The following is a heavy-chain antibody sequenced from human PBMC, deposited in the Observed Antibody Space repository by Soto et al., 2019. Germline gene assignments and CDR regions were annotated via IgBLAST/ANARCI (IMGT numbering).Heavy chain of an antibody. Sequence: ASVKVSCKVSGYTFTSYYMHWVRQAPGQGLEWMGIINPSGGSTSYAQKFQGRVTMTRDTSTSTVYMELSSLRSEDTAVYYCARDRYYDILTGYYNFDYWGQGTLVTVSS. D-gene: IGHD3-9*01. J-gene: IGHJ4*02. CDR1: GYTFTSYY. CDR2: INPSGGST. V-gene: IGHV1-46*01. CDR3: ARDRYYDILTGYYNFDY.